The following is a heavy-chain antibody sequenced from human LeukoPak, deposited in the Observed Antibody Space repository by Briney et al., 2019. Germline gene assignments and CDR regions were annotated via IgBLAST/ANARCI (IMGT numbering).Heavy chain of an antibody. CDR3: ASPSGGLFPFDY. D-gene: IGHD3-16*01. J-gene: IGHJ4*02. V-gene: IGHV1-69*05. Sequence: SVKVSCKASGGTFSSYAISWVRQAPGQGLEWMGGIIPIFGTANYAQKFQGRVTITTDESTSTAYMELSSLRSEDTAVYYCASPSGGLFPFDYWGQGTLVTVSS. CDR2: IIPIFGTA. CDR1: GGTFSSYA.